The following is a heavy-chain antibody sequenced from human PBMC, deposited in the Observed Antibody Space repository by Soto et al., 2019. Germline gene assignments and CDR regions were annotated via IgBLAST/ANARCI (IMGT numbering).Heavy chain of an antibody. Sequence: SLTCTVSGGSISSSSYYWGWIRQPPGKGLEWIGSIYYSGSTYYNPSLKSRVTISVDTSKNQFSLKLSSVTAADTAVYYCARRPAMADLGAFDIWGQGTMVTVSS. D-gene: IGHD5-18*01. CDR1: GGSISSSSYY. CDR2: IYYSGST. CDR3: ARRPAMADLGAFDI. J-gene: IGHJ3*02. V-gene: IGHV4-39*01.